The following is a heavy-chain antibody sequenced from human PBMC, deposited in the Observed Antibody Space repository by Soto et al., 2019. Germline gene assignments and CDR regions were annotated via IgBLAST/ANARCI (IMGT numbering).Heavy chain of an antibody. CDR2: INHSGST. D-gene: IGHD3-3*01. Sequence: SEALSLSCAVYGGSFSGYYWSWIRQPPGKGLEWIGEINHSGSTNYNPSLKSRVTISVDTSKNQFSLKLSSVTAADTAVYYCARRGTVQQLFWSDYYYGMDVWGQGTTVTVSS. V-gene: IGHV4-34*01. J-gene: IGHJ6*02. CDR1: GGSFSGYY. CDR3: ARRGTVQQLFWSDYYYGMDV.